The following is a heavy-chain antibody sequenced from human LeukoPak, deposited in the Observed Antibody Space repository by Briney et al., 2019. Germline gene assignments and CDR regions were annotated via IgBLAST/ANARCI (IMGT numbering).Heavy chain of an antibody. CDR1: GGSFSGYY. D-gene: IGHD6-19*01. V-gene: IGHV4-34*01. J-gene: IGHJ4*02. CDR3: ARETPLIAVAGTFDY. Sequence: PSETLSLTCAVYGGSFSGYYWSWIRQPPGKGLEWIGEINNSGSTNYNPSLKSRVTISVDTSKNQFSLKLSSVTAADTAVYYCARETPLIAVAGTFDYWGQGTLVTVSS. CDR2: INNSGST.